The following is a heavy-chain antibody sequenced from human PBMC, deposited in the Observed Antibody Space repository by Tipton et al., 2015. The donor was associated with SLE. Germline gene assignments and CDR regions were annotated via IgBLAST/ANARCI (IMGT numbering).Heavy chain of an antibody. CDR2: IWYDGSNK. D-gene: IGHD2-15*01. CDR1: GFTFSSYG. Sequence: RSLRLSCAASGFTFSSYGMHWVRQAPGKGLEWVAVIWYDGSNKYYADSVKGRFTISRGNSKNTLYLQMNSLRAEDTAVYYCAKQGSPVVVAAPLDYWGQGTLVTVSS. CDR3: AKQGSPVVVAAPLDY. J-gene: IGHJ4*02. V-gene: IGHV3-30*18.